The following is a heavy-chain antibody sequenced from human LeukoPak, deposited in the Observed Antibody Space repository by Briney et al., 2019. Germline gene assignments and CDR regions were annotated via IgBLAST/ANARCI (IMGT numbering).Heavy chain of an antibody. CDR2: ISDSGDYT. CDR1: GFTFSDYV. V-gene: IGHV3-23*01. J-gene: IGHJ4*02. Sequence: GGSLRLSCAASGFTFSDYVMTWVRQAPGKGLEWVSVISDSGDYTSYADSVRGRFTISRDNSRNTLYPQMISLRPEDTAVYYCAKDTSIGKYCTNGVCSPFDYWGQGSLATVSS. D-gene: IGHD2-8*01. CDR3: AKDTSIGKYCTNGVCSPFDY.